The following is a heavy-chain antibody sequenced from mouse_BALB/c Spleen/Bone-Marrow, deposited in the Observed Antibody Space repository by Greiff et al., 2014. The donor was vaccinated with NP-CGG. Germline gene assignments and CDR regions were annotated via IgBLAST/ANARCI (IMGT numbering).Heavy chain of an antibody. Sequence: VQLQQSGGDLVKPGGPLKLSCAASGFTFSSYGMSWVRQTPDKRLEWVATISSGGSYTYYPDSVKGRFTISRDNAKNTLYLQMSSLKSEDTAMYYCARGGGAYYGNYWFAYWGQGTLVTVSA. CDR3: ARGGGAYYGNYWFAY. V-gene: IGHV5-6*01. CDR1: GFTFSSYG. CDR2: ISSGGSYT. D-gene: IGHD2-10*01. J-gene: IGHJ3*01.